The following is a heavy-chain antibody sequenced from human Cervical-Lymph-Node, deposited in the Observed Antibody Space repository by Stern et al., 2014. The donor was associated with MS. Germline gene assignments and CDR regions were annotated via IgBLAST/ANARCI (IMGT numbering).Heavy chain of an antibody. CDR2: ITNNGGPT. CDR3: ARVSSYAYEV. D-gene: IGHD6-19*01. J-gene: IGHJ3*01. Sequence: EVQLVESGGGLVQPGGSLRLSCEASGFTFSNYPMHWVRQAPGKGLEYVSAITNNGGPTYYANSVRGRFTIARDNSKNTLSLQMGSLRPEDMAVYYCARVSSYAYEVWGQGTMVTVFS. V-gene: IGHV3-64*01. CDR1: GFTFSNYP.